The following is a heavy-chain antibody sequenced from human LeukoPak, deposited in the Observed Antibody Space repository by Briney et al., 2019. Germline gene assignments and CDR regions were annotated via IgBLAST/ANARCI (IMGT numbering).Heavy chain of an antibody. CDR2: VNPYSGGT. Sequence: ASVKVSCKTSGYTFTGYYIHWVRQDPGHGLEWMGWVNPYSGGTDYAQRFQGRITMTRDTSISTAYMELTRLRSDDTAVYYCARERGYCSSSTCYTSDAFDIWGQGTMVTVSS. V-gene: IGHV1-2*02. J-gene: IGHJ3*02. CDR1: GYTFTGYY. CDR3: ARERGYCSSSTCYTSDAFDI. D-gene: IGHD2-2*02.